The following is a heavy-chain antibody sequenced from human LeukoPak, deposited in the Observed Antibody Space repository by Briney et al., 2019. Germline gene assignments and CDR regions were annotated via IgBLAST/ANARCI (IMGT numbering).Heavy chain of an antibody. CDR1: GFMLHYYR. V-gene: IGHV3-7*01. D-gene: IGHD3-3*01. Sequence: GGSLRLSCEASGFMLHYYRMGWVRQTPEQGLEWVANIKQDGSEKYYVDSVKGRFTISRDNAKNSLFLQMTSLTTDDTAVYYCVMSAYYFDALDVWGRGTLVAVSS. CDR2: IKQDGSEK. CDR3: VMSAYYFDALDV. J-gene: IGHJ3*01.